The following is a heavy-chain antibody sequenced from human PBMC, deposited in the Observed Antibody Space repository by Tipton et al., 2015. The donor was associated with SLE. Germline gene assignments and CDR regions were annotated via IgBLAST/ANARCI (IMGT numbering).Heavy chain of an antibody. J-gene: IGHJ6*04. CDR2: IYNSGTT. D-gene: IGHD3-3*01. CDR3: ARLQFIFGGMDV. V-gene: IGHV4-34*01. Sequence: TLSLTCAVYGGSFSGYYWGWIRQPPGKGLEWIGSIYNSGTTNYNPSLKSRLTISVDTSKTQFSLKLSSVTAADTAVYFCARLQFIFGGMDVWGKGTTVTVSS. CDR1: GGSFSGYY.